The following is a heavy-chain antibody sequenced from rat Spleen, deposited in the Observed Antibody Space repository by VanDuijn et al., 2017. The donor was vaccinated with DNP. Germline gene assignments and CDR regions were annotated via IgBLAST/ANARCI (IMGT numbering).Heavy chain of an antibody. Sequence: EVQLVESGGGLVQPGRSLKLSCAASGFTFSNYYMAWVRQAPKKGLEWVATISTSGSRTYYPDSVKGRFTISRDNAKSSLYLQMNSLKSEDTATYYCARHDTAEWGQGVMVTVSS. D-gene: IGHD1-11*01. J-gene: IGHJ2*01. CDR3: ARHDTAE. CDR1: GFTFSNYY. V-gene: IGHV5-25*01. CDR2: ISTSGSRT.